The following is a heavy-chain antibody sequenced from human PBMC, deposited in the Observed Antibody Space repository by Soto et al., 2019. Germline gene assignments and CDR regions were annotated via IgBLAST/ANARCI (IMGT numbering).Heavy chain of an antibody. Sequence: ASVKVSFKASGDTFSNYAIHSVRQAPGQGLEWMGGIIPIFATADYAQKFQGRVTITADESTSTAYMELSSLRSEDTAVYYCAQCLLGVNYYYGMDVWGQGTTVTVSS. J-gene: IGHJ6*02. CDR3: AQCLLGVNYYYGMDV. CDR1: GDTFSNYA. V-gene: IGHV1-69*13. D-gene: IGHD3-16*01. CDR2: IIPIFATA.